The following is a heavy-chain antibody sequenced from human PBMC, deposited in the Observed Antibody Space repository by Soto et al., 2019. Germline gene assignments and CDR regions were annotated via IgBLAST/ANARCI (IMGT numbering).Heavy chain of an antibody. CDR1: GGSISDSY. Sequence: PSETLSLTCTVSGGSISDSYWSWIRQPPGKGLEWIGYVHYSENSNYNPSLKSRVTISLDTAKKQFSLNLSSVTAADTAVYYCAKVHRVYDPSYFDSWGQGILVTVYS. CDR2: VHYSENS. CDR3: AKVHRVYDPSYFDS. D-gene: IGHD5-12*01. V-gene: IGHV4-59*01. J-gene: IGHJ4*02.